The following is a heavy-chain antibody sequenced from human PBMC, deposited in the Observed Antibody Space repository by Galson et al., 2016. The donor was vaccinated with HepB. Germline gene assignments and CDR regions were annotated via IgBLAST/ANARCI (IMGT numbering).Heavy chain of an antibody. D-gene: IGHD3-22*01. J-gene: IGHJ4*02. CDR3: ARGGDYDSSGRFDY. Sequence: SETLSLTCAVPGGSISSSNWWSWVRQPPGKGLEWIGEIYRGGSTSYNPSLKSRVTISVDKSKNQFSLKLSSVTAADTAVYYCARGGDYDSSGRFDYWGQGTLVTVSS. CDR1: GGSISSSNW. CDR2: IYRGGST. V-gene: IGHV4-4*02.